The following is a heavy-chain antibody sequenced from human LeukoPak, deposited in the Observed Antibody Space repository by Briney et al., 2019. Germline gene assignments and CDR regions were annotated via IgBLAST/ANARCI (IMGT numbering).Heavy chain of an antibody. Sequence: GESLKISCKGSGYSFTSYWIGWVRQMPGKGLEWMGIIYPGDSDTRYSPSFQGQVTISADKSISTAYLQWCSLKASDTAMYYCARSHYYDSSGYQALDIWGQGTMVTVSS. CDR2: IYPGDSDT. D-gene: IGHD3-22*01. CDR1: GYSFTSYW. V-gene: IGHV5-51*01. J-gene: IGHJ3*02. CDR3: ARSHYYDSSGYQALDI.